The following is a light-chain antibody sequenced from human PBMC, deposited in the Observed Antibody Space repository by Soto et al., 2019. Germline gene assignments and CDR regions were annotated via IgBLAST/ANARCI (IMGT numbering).Light chain of an antibody. CDR1: SSDVGGYNY. V-gene: IGLV2-14*01. CDR3: SSYTSSSTPV. CDR2: DVS. J-gene: IGLJ1*01. Sequence: QSALTQPASVSGSPGQSITISCTGTSSDVGGYNYVSWYQQHPGKAPKLMIYDVSNRPSGVSNRFSGSKSGNTASLTIPGPQAGDEADYYCSSYTSSSTPVFGTGTKVTVL.